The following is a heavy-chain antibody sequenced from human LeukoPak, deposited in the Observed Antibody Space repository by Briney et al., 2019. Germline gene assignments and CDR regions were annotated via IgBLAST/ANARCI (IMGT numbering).Heavy chain of an antibody. CDR1: GFTFSGAW. CDR2: VKRKSDGETT. J-gene: IGHJ4*02. Sequence: GGSLRLSCAASGFTFSGAWMSWVRQAPGKGLAWVGRVKRKSDGETTDYAAPVKGRFTVSRDDSKNTLYLQMDSLKTEDTGVYYCMTDHPWLGRSWGQGVLVTVSS. CDR3: MTDHPWLGRS. D-gene: IGHD6-19*01. V-gene: IGHV3-15*01.